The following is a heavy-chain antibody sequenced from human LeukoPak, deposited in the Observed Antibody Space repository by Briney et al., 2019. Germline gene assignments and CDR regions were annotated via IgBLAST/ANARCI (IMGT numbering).Heavy chain of an antibody. Sequence: ASVKVSCKASGYTFISYYMHWVRQAPGQGLEWMGIINPSGGSTSYAQKLQGRVTMTRDMSTSTVYMELSSLRSEDTAVYYCARVEAVAGTKRGSDYWGQGTLVTVSS. CDR1: GYTFISYY. CDR3: ARVEAVAGTKRGSDY. D-gene: IGHD6-19*01. V-gene: IGHV1-46*01. CDR2: INPSGGST. J-gene: IGHJ4*02.